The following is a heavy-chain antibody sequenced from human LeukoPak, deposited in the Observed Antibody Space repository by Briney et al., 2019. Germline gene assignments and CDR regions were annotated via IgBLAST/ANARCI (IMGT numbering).Heavy chain of an antibody. CDR1: GFTVSSNY. CDR3: AEDQKLQPFHY. D-gene: IGHD1-1*01. CDR2: IQFDGSDE. V-gene: IGHV3-30*02. Sequence: GGSLRLSCAASGFTVSSNYMSWVRQAPGKGLEWVAFIQFDGSDEFYADSVKGRFTISRDNSKNTLYLQMNSLRPEDTSVYYCAEDQKLQPFHYWGQGTLVTVSS. J-gene: IGHJ4*02.